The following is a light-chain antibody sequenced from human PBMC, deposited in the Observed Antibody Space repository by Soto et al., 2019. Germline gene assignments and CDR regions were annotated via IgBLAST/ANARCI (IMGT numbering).Light chain of an antibody. J-gene: IGKJ1*01. V-gene: IGKV1-5*03. CDR1: QTISSW. CDR3: QQYYSYPR. CDR2: KAS. Sequence: IQMTQSPSTLSGSVGDRVTITCRASQTISSWLAWYQQKPGKAPKLLIYKASSLESGVPSRFSGSGSGTEFTLTISSLQPDDFATYYCQQYYSYPRFGQGTKV.